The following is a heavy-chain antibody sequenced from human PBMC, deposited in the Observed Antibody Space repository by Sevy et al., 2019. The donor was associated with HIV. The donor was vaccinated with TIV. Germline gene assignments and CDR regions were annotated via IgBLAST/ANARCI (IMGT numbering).Heavy chain of an antibody. CDR3: AINPPSEWLNSFEV. CDR1: GGSISSSSYY. V-gene: IGHV4-39*01. J-gene: IGHJ4*02. Sequence: SETLSLTCTVSGGSISSSSYYWGWIRQPPGKGLEWIGSVYYSGKTYYNPSLKSRVTISVDTSKNQFSLKLNSVTAADTAVYYCAINPPSEWLNSFEVWGQGTLVTVSS. D-gene: IGHD6-19*01. CDR2: VYYSGKT.